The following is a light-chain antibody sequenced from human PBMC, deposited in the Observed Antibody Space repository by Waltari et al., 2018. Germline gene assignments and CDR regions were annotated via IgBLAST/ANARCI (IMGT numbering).Light chain of an antibody. Sequence: QSVLTQPPSASGTPGQRVSISCSGSHANPGSNYLYWYQQFPGMAPKLPIYRNNQRPSGVPDRFSGSKFGTSASLAISGLRSEDEAVYYCASWDDSHYVFGTGTKVTVL. CDR1: HANPGSNY. CDR2: RNN. CDR3: ASWDDSHYV. J-gene: IGLJ1*01. V-gene: IGLV1-47*01.